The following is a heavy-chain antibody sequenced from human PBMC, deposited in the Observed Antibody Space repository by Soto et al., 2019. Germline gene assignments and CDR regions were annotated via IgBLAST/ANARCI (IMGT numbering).Heavy chain of an antibody. CDR3: ARDPGDPRGYSYGPFDY. J-gene: IGHJ4*02. V-gene: IGHV4-31*03. Sequence: SETLSLTCTVSGGSISSGGYYWSWIRQHPGKGLEWIGYIYYSGSTYYNPSLKSRVTISVDTSKNQFSLKLSSVTAADTAVYYCARDPGDPRGYSYGPFDYWGQGTLVTVSS. CDR2: IYYSGST. D-gene: IGHD5-18*01. CDR1: GGSISSGGYY.